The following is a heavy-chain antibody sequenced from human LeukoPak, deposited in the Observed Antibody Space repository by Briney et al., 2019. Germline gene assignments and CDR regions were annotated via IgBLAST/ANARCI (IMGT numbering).Heavy chain of an antibody. J-gene: IGHJ4*02. CDR1: GYSISSGYY. D-gene: IGHD3-10*01. V-gene: IGHV4-38-2*01. Sequence: SETLSLTCAVPGYSISSGYYWGWIRQPPGKGLEWIGSIYHSGSTYYNPSLKSRVTISVDTSKNQFSLKLSSVTAADTAVYYCARHGRLLWFGEFVYYFDYWGQGTLVTVSS. CDR3: ARHGRLLWFGEFVYYFDY. CDR2: IYHSGST.